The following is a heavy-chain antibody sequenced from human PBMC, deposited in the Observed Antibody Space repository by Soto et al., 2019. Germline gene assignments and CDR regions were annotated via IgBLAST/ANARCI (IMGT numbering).Heavy chain of an antibody. CDR2: ISWNSGSI. CDR3: AKDKRFGELLFDP. D-gene: IGHD3-10*01. V-gene: IGHV3-9*01. Sequence: GGSLRLSCAASGFTFDDYAMHWVRQAPGKGLEWVSGISWNSGSIGYADSVKGRFTISRDNAKNSLYLQMNSLRAEDTALYYCAKDKRFGELLFDPWGQGTLVTVSS. CDR1: GFTFDDYA. J-gene: IGHJ5*02.